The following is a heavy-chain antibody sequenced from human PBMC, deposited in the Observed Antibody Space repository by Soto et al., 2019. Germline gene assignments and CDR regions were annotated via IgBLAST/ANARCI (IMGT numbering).Heavy chain of an antibody. D-gene: IGHD1-26*01. CDR2: INAGNGNT. V-gene: IGHV1-3*01. Sequence: ASVPVSCQASGSTFTSYAMHWVRQAPGQRLEWMGWINAGNGNTKYSQKFQGRVTITRDTSASTAYMELSSLRSEDTAVYYCATVGTGSYNWFDPWGQGTMVTVSS. J-gene: IGHJ5*02. CDR3: ATVGTGSYNWFDP. CDR1: GSTFTSYA.